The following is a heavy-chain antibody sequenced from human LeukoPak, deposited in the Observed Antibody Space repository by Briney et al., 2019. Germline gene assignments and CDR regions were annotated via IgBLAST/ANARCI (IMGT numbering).Heavy chain of an antibody. V-gene: IGHV1-46*01. D-gene: IGHD5-18*01. J-gene: IGHJ4*02. CDR1: GYTFTSYY. CDR3: ARGDVDTAMVTRFDY. Sequence: ASVKVSCKASGYTFTSYYMHWVRQAPGQGLEWMGIINPSGGSTSYAQKFQGRVTMTRDMSTSTVYMELSSLRSEDTAVYYCARGDVDTAMVTRFDYWGQGTLVTVSS. CDR2: INPSGGST.